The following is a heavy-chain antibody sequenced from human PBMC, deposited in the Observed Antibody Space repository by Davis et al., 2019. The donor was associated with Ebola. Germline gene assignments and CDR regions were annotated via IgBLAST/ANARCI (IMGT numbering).Heavy chain of an antibody. J-gene: IGHJ2*01. CDR1: GFTFSTCA. CDR3: ARDLPGGDWYFDL. D-gene: IGHD1-14*01. Sequence: GESLKISCEASGFTFSTCAMSWVRQAPGKGLEWVAVISYDGSNKYYADSVKGRFTISRDNSKNTLYLQMSSLRAEDTAVYYCARDLPGGDWYFDLWGRGTLVTVSS. V-gene: IGHV3-30*04. CDR2: ISYDGSNK.